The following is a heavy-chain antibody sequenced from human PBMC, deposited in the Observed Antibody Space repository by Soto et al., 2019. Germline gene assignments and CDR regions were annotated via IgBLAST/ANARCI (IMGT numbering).Heavy chain of an antibody. CDR2: ISYDGSNK. CDR3: AKDYGDYGRLFQYYLDY. CDR1: GFTFSSFG. J-gene: IGHJ4*02. Sequence: GGSLRLSCAASGFTFSSFGMHWVRQAPGKGLEWVAIISYDGSNKYYEDSVKGRFTISRDNSKNTLYLHMNSLRPEDTAVYYCAKDYGDYGRLFQYYLDYWGQGALVTVSS. D-gene: IGHD4-17*01. V-gene: IGHV3-30*18.